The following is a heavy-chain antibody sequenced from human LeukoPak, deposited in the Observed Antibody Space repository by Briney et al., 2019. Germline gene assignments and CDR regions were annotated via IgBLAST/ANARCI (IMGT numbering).Heavy chain of an antibody. D-gene: IGHD2-2*01. CDR3: AKDWGYCSSTSCPTGY. J-gene: IGHJ4*02. V-gene: IGHV3-30*18. Sequence: SLRLSCAASAFTFSSYGMHWVRHAPGKGLEWVAVISYDGSNKYYADSVKGRFTISRDNSKNTLYLQMNSLRAEDTAVYYCAKDWGYCSSTSCPTGYWGQGTLVTVSS. CDR1: AFTFSSYG. CDR2: ISYDGSNK.